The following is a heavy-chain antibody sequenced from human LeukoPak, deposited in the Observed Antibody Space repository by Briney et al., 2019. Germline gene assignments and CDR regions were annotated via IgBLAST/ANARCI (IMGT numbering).Heavy chain of an antibody. D-gene: IGHD3-9*01. J-gene: IGHJ4*02. CDR3: ARAHYDILTGYQYYFDY. Sequence: GGSLRLSCAASGFTFSSYWMHWVRQAPGKGLVWVSRINSDGSSTSYADSVKGRFTIPRDNAKNTLYLQMNSLRAEDTAVYYCARAHYDILTGYQYYFDYWGQGTLVTVSS. CDR1: GFTFSSYW. V-gene: IGHV3-74*01. CDR2: INSDGSST.